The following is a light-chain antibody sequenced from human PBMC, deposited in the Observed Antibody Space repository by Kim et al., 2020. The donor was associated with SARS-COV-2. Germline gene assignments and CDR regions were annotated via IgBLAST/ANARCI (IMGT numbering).Light chain of an antibody. CDR2: DVT. V-gene: IGLV2-14*04. Sequence: QSLTISCTGTSSDIGAYNHVAWYQQYPGKVPKLLIFDVTKRPSGVSNRFSGSKSGNTASLTISGLQAEDEADYYCSSYTRINANVIFGGGTQLTVL. J-gene: IGLJ2*01. CDR3: SSYTRINANVI. CDR1: SSDIGAYNH.